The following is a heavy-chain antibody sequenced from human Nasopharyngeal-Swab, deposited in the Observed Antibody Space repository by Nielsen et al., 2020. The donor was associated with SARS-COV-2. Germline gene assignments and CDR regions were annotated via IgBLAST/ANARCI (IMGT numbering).Heavy chain of an antibody. J-gene: IGHJ6*02. V-gene: IGHV3-23*01. CDR3: AKDRDSGDDSDDYYHSCGMDV. CDR2: ISGSDHTT. D-gene: IGHD5-12*01. CDR1: GFTFRSYA. Sequence: GESLKISCAASGFTFRSYAISWVRQAPGKGLEWVSVISGSDHTTYYADSVKGRFTISRDNSKNTLNLQMNSLRVEDTAIYYCAKDRDSGDDSDDYYHSCGMDVWGQGTTVTVFS.